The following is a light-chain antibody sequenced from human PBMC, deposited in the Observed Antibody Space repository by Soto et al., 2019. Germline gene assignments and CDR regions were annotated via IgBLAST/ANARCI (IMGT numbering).Light chain of an antibody. Sequence: AIRMTQSPSSLSASTGARVPITCRASQGISSYLAWYQQKPGKAPKLLIYAASTLQSGVPSRFSGSGSGTDLTITISSLEAEDFETYYCQQSYSTPITFGQGTRLEIK. CDR2: AAS. V-gene: IGKV1-8*01. CDR1: QGISSY. CDR3: QQSYSTPIT. J-gene: IGKJ5*01.